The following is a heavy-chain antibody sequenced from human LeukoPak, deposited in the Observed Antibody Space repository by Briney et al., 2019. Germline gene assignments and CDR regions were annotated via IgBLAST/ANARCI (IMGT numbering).Heavy chain of an antibody. J-gene: IGHJ6*03. D-gene: IGHD3-3*01. CDR1: GGSISSYY. CDR2: IYYSGST. Sequence: PSETLSLTCTVSGGSISSYYWSWIRQPPGKGLEWIGYIYYSGSTNYNPSLKSRVTISVDTSKNQFSLKLSSVTAADTAVYYCARGENDFWSGYYDDTTHYYYYYYMDVWGKGTTVTVSS. CDR3: ARGENDFWSGYYDDTTHYYYYYYMDV. V-gene: IGHV4-59*01.